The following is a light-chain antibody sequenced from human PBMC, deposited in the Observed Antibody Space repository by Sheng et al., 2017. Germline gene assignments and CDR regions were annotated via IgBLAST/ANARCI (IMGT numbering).Light chain of an antibody. CDR2: DVT. Sequence: QSALTQPRSVSGSPGQSVTISCTGTSSDIGGYDYVSWYQQHPGKAPKLIIYDVTQRPSGVPDRFSGSKSGNTASLTISGLQTADEADYYCCSYTSSSTPYVFGTGTKVTVL. V-gene: IGLV2-11*01. CDR1: SSDIGGYDY. J-gene: IGLJ1*01. CDR3: CSYTSSSTPYV.